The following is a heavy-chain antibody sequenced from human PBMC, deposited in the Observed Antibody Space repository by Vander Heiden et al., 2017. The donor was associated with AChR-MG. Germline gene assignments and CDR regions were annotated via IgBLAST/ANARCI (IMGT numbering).Heavy chain of an antibody. D-gene: IGHD5-18*01. CDR3: ARAPYVDTDKGVFDY. CDR2: ISAYNGNT. J-gene: IGHJ4*02. Sequence: QVQLVQSGAEVKKPGASVTVSCKASGYTFTSYGISWVRQAPGQGLEWMGWISAYNGNTNYAQKLQGRVTMTTDTSTSTAYMELRSLRSDDTAVYYCARAPYVDTDKGVFDYWGQGTLVTVSS. CDR1: GYTFTSYG. V-gene: IGHV1-18*01.